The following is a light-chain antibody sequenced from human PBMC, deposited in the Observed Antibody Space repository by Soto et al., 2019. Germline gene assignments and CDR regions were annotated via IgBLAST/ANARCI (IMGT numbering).Light chain of an antibody. V-gene: IGKV1-33*01. CDR3: QQSDSLPIT. J-gene: IGKJ5*01. CDR1: QDISNY. Sequence: DIQMTQSPSSLSASVGDRVTITCRASQDISNYLNLYQQRPGKAPKLLIYDASNLERGVPSRFSGTRSGTHFTFAITSLQPADVATYYCQQSDSLPITFGQGTRLQ. CDR2: DAS.